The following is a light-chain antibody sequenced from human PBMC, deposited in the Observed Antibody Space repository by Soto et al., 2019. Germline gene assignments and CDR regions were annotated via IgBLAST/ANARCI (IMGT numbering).Light chain of an antibody. CDR3: LLYYGGVRV. CDR1: TGAVTSTIY. V-gene: IGLV7-43*01. Sequence: QAVVTQEPSLSVSPGGTVTLTCASSTGAVTSTIYPNWFQQKPGQAPRSLIYSTSNRHPWTTARVSGSVLGVRAALTLSSVQPEDEADYYCLLYYGGVRVFGGGTKLTVL. J-gene: IGLJ2*01. CDR2: STS.